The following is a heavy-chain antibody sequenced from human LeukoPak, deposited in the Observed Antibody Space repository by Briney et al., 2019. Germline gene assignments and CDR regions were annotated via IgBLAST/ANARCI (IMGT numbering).Heavy chain of an antibody. D-gene: IGHD5-24*01. CDR3: ARDDGWLQLYH. CDR1: GFIFSHYW. CDR2: IEQNGGEK. V-gene: IGHV3-7*05. Sequence: PGGSLRLSCATSGFIFSHYWMTWVRQAPGKGLEWVANIEQNGGEKYYADSVKGRFTISRDNAKNSLYLQMDSLRAEDTAVYYCARDDGWLQLYHWGQGALVTVSS. J-gene: IGHJ5*02.